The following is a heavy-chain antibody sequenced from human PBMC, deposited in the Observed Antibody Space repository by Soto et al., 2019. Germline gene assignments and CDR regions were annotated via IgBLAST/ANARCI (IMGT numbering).Heavy chain of an antibody. CDR1: GFTFTKAW. Sequence: EVQLVESGGGFVKPGGSLRLSCAASGFTFTKAWMNWVRQVPGKGLEWVGRIKSKTDGGTIDYAAPVKGRFTISRDDAENKMYLQRNSRKGEDTGVYSCTTDLEGRPPPDGGRWGQGPLVTVSS. CDR2: IKSKTDGGTI. V-gene: IGHV3-15*07. CDR3: TTDLEGRPPPDGGR. J-gene: IGHJ4*02. D-gene: IGHD1-1*01.